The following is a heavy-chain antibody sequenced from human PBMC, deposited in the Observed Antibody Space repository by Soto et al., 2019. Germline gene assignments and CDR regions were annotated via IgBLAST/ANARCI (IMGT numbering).Heavy chain of an antibody. CDR3: AKGTMGAPFYYFDY. J-gene: IGHJ4*02. CDR1: GFTFNNSA. CDR2: ISGTVGNT. D-gene: IGHD1-26*01. Sequence: GGSLRLSCVAPGFTFNNSAMSWVRQAPGKGLQWVSSISGTVGNTYYAESVKGRFTISRDTSKNTVYLQMNSLRAEDTAIYYCAKGTMGAPFYYFDYWGQGPLVTVSS. V-gene: IGHV3-23*01.